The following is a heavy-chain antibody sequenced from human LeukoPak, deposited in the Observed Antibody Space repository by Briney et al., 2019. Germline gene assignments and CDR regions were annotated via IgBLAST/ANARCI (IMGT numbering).Heavy chain of an antibody. CDR1: GYSISSGYY. CDR3: ARDHGSGWPYFDY. D-gene: IGHD6-19*01. CDR2: IYHSGST. Sequence: SETLSLTCAVSGYSISSGYYWGWIRQPPGKGLEWIGSIYHSGSTYYNPFLKSRVTISVDTSKNQFSLKLSSVTAADTAVYYCARDHGSGWPYFDYWGQGTLVTVSS. V-gene: IGHV4-38-2*02. J-gene: IGHJ4*02.